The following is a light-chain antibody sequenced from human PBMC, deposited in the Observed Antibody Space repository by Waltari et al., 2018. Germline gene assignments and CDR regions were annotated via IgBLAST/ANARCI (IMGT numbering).Light chain of an antibody. CDR3: SSYAGSSTYV. J-gene: IGLJ1*01. CDR1: SGHVGNYNY. V-gene: IGLV2-8*01. CDR2: EVT. Sequence: QSALTQPPSASGSPGQSVTVPCTGTSGHVGNYNYVSWYQQSPGKAPKLIIYEVTKRPSGVPDRFSGSKSGNTASLTVSGLRAEDEADYYCSSYAGSSTYVFGSGTKVTVL.